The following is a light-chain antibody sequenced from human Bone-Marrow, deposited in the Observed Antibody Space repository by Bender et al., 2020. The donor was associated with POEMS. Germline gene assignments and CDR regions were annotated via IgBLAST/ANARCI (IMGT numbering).Light chain of an antibody. CDR1: PSDVGGYNS. CDR3: SSYTSRTTRV. Sequence: SALTQPASVSGSPGQSITISCAGTPSDVGGYNSVAWYQQHPGKAPKLIIYDVYNRASGVSDRFSASKSGNTASLTISGLQAEDEADYYCSSYTSRTTRVFGGGTKLTVL. V-gene: IGLV2-14*01. CDR2: DVY. J-gene: IGLJ3*02.